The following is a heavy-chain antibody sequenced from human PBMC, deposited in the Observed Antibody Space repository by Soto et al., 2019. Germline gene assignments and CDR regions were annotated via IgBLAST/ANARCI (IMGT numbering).Heavy chain of an antibody. J-gene: IGHJ4*02. V-gene: IGHV1-69*06. CDR3: ARDWDTGSYLY. D-gene: IGHD1-26*01. CDR2: ITPMFGTT. CDR1: GDTVSSYS. Sequence: QVQLVQSGAEVKKPGSSVKVSCKASGDTVSSYSIAWVRQAPGQGLEWMGGITPMFGTTYYAQKFQGRVTITADRSTITAYMEMSSLRSEDMAIYYFARDWDTGSYLYWDQGTLVTVSS.